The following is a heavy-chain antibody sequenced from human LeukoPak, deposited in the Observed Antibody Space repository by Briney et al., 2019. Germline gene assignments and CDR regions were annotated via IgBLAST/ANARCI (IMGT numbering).Heavy chain of an antibody. V-gene: IGHV3-53*01. D-gene: IGHD5/OR15-5a*01. J-gene: IGHJ6*02. Sequence: GGSQTVSCEASGFTVRRNYMSRVGQAPGKGLVGVSVRYNGGSTYYTHSVRGRFTLHSDTPEHTLYLQVNSLRAEAPHVYHFALAVVYAGGALYYYYVMDVWGEGTTVTVS. CDR2: RYNGGST. CDR3: ALAVVYAGGALYYYYVMDV. CDR1: GFTVRRNY.